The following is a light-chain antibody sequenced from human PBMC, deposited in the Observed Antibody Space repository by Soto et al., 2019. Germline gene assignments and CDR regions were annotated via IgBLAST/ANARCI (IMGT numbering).Light chain of an antibody. V-gene: IGKV1-39*01. CDR1: QSIVTY. CDR2: AAS. CDR3: QQSYSTPQWT. Sequence: DIQMTQSPSSLSASVGVSVTITCRASQSIVTYLNWYLQKPGKAPKLLIYAASNLQSGVPSRFSGSGSGTDFTLTISSLQPEDFATYFCQQSYSTPQWTFGQGTKVEIK. J-gene: IGKJ1*01.